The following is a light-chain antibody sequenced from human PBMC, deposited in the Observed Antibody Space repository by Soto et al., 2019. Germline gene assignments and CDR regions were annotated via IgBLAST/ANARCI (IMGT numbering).Light chain of an antibody. Sequence: QSALTQPRSVSGSPGQSVTIYCTGTSSDIGGYNFVSWYQQHPGKAPKVMIYDVGKRPSGVSVRFSVSKSGNTAILTISGLLADDEGDYYCCSYAVSNTLVFGGGTKLTVL. CDR1: SSDIGGYNF. CDR3: CSYAVSNTLV. J-gene: IGLJ2*01. CDR2: DVG. V-gene: IGLV2-11*01.